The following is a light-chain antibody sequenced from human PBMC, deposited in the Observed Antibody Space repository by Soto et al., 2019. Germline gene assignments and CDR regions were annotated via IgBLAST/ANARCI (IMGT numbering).Light chain of an antibody. CDR2: DAS. Sequence: EIVLTQSPATLSLSPGERATLSCRASQSVSSYLAWYQQKPGQAPRLLIYDASNRATGIPARFSGSGSGTXFXLTISSLEPEDLAVYYCQQRSNWPLTFGGGTKVEIK. J-gene: IGKJ4*01. CDR3: QQRSNWPLT. V-gene: IGKV3-11*01. CDR1: QSVSSY.